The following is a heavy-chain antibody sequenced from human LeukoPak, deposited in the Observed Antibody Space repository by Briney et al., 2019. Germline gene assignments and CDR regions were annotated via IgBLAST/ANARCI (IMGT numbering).Heavy chain of an antibody. J-gene: IGHJ6*03. CDR2: TYYRSKWYN. V-gene: IGHV6-1*01. CDR3: ARGYGSTKKRPYYYYYYMDV. Sequence: SQTLSLTCAISGDSVSSNSAAWNWIRQSPSRGLEWLGRTYYRSKWYNDYAVSVKSRITINPDTSKNQFSLQLNSVTPEDTAVYYCARGYGSTKKRPYYYYYYMDVWGKGTTVTVSS. D-gene: IGHD2-2*01. CDR1: GDSVSSNSAA.